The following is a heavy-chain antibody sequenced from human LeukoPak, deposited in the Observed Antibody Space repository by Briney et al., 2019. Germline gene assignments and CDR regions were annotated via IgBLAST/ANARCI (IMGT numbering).Heavy chain of an antibody. CDR3: ARGYYDFCSGYYGDY. J-gene: IGHJ4*01. V-gene: IGHV3-30-3*01. D-gene: IGHD3-3*01. CDR1: GFTFSSYA. CDR2: ISYDGSNN. Sequence: GGSLRLSCAASGFTFSSYAMHWVRQAPGKGLEWVAVISYDGSNNYYADSVKGRFTISRDNSKNTLYLQMNSLRAEDTAVYYCARGYYDFCSGYYGDYWGQGTLVTVSS.